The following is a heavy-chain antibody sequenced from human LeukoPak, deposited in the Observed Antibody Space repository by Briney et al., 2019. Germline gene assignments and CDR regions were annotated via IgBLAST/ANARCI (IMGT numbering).Heavy chain of an antibody. Sequence: SETLSLTCTVSGASLSSYYWSWMRQAAGKGLEWLGRIYTSGSTSYNPSLRSRVTMSVDTSKNQFSLKLRSVTAADTAVYYCARDSSGWSIDYWGQGTLVTVSS. CDR1: GASLSSYY. D-gene: IGHD6-19*01. V-gene: IGHV4-4*07. CDR3: ARDSSGWSIDY. J-gene: IGHJ4*02. CDR2: IYTSGST.